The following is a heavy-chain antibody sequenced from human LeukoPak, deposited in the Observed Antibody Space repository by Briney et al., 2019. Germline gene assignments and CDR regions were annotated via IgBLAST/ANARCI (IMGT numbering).Heavy chain of an antibody. D-gene: IGHD3-22*01. CDR2: IYTSGST. CDR1: GGSISSGSYY. J-gene: IGHJ4*02. V-gene: IGHV4-61*02. CDR3: ARARYYYDSSGYYYELDDY. Sequence: SETLSLTCTVSGGSISSGSYYWSWIRQPAGKGLEWIRRIYTSGSTNYNPSLKSRVTISVDTSKNQFSLKLSSVTAADTAVYYCARARYYYDSSGYYYELDDYWGQGTLVTVSS.